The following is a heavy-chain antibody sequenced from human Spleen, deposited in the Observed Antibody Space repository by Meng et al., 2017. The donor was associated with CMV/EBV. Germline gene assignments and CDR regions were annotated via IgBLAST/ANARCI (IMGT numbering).Heavy chain of an antibody. Sequence: GGSLRLSCAASGFTFRSYGMHWVRQAPGKGLEWVAGIWYDGSKKYYADSVKGRFTISRESSKNTLYLQMNSLRTEDTAVYYCARGYYDSSAYFYKWFDPWGQGTLVTVSS. J-gene: IGHJ5*02. V-gene: IGHV3-33*01. D-gene: IGHD3-22*01. CDR1: GFTFRSYG. CDR3: ARGYYDSSAYFYKWFDP. CDR2: IWYDGSKK.